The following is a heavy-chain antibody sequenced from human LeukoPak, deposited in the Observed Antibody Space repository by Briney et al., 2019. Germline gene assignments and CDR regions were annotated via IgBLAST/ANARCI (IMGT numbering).Heavy chain of an antibody. J-gene: IGHJ6*03. CDR1: GGTFSSYA. CDR3: ARGYCSSTSCYRGGSKYYYYYYMDV. CDR2: IIPIFGTA. Sequence: GASVKVSCKASGGTFSSYAISWVRQAPGQGLEWMGGIIPIFGTANYAQKFQGRVTITTDESTSTAYMELSSLRSEDTAVYYCARGYCSSTSCYRGGSKYYYYYYMDVWGKGTTVTVSS. V-gene: IGHV1-69*05. D-gene: IGHD2-2*02.